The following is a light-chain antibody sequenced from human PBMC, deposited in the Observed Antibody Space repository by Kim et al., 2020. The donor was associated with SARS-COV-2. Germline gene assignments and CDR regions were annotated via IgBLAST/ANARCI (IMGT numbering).Light chain of an antibody. J-gene: IGKJ1*01. Sequence: ASVGDRVTITCRASQSVTTWLAWYQQKPGQAPKLLIYEASSLQNGVPPRFSGSGSGTEFALTISSLQPGDFATYYCQQYDAYPRTFGQGTKVDIK. CDR1: QSVTTW. CDR2: EAS. CDR3: QQYDAYPRT. V-gene: IGKV1-5*03.